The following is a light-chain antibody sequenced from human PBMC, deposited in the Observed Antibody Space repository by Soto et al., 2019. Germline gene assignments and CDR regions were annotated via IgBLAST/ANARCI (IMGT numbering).Light chain of an antibody. CDR1: QGISNH. CDR2: AAS. J-gene: IGKJ5*01. CDR3: QQLNGYPIT. Sequence: IQLTQSPSSLAASVGDRVAITCRASQGISNHLAWYQQKPGKAPKLLIYAASTLQGGVPSRFSGSGSGTDFTLTISSLQPEDFATYFCQQLNGYPITFGQGTRLEIK. V-gene: IGKV1-9*01.